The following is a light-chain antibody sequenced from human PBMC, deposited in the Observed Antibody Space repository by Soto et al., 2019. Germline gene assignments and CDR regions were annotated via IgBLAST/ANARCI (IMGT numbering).Light chain of an antibody. CDR3: KQYNNWPFS. J-gene: IGKJ5*01. CDR2: DAY. V-gene: IGKV3-11*01. Sequence: EIVLTQSPATLSLSPGERATLSCRASQSVSSYLAWYQQKPGQAPRLLIYDAYNRATGVQARFSGSGSETDFTLTIRGLRSEDSAVYFCKQYNNWPFSFGQGTRLEIK. CDR1: QSVSSY.